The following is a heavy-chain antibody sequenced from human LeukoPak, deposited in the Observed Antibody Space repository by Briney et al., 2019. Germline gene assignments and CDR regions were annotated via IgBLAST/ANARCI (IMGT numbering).Heavy chain of an antibody. CDR3: ARVTREAARYWYFDL. J-gene: IGHJ2*01. V-gene: IGHV4-34*01. D-gene: IGHD6-6*01. Sequence: GSLRLSCAASGFTFGNAWMTWVRQPPGKGLEWIGEINHSGSTNYNPSLKSRVTISVDTSKNQFSLKLSSVTAADTAVYFCARVTREAARYWYFDLWGRGTLVTVSS. CDR2: INHSGST. CDR1: GFTFGNAW.